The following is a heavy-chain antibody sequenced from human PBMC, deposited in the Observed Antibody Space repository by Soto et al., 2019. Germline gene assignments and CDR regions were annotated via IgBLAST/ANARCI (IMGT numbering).Heavy chain of an antibody. CDR2: ISAYNGNT. J-gene: IGHJ4*02. Sequence: ASVKVSCKASGYTFTSYGISWVRQAPGQGLEWMGWISAYNGNTNYAQKLQGRVTMTTDTSTSTAYMELRSLRSDDTAVYYCARDLYWGIAVAGPDYWGQGTLVTVSS. CDR1: GYTFTSYG. CDR3: ARDLYWGIAVAGPDY. D-gene: IGHD6-19*01. V-gene: IGHV1-18*01.